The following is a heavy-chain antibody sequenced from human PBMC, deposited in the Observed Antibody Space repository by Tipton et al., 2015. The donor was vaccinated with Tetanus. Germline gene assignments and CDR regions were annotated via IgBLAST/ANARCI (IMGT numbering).Heavy chain of an antibody. V-gene: IGHV3-53*01. Sequence: VQLVQSGGGLMQPGGSLRLSCAASGFTVTGNYMSWVRQAPAKGLEWVSVIYSGGDTYYADSGKGRFTISRDNSKNTLYLQMNSLRVEDTAVYYCTRDSHPTTGIIPSWGQGTLVTVSS. CDR1: GFTVTGNY. CDR2: IYSGGDT. J-gene: IGHJ5*02. CDR3: TRDSHPTTGIIPS. D-gene: IGHD4-23*01.